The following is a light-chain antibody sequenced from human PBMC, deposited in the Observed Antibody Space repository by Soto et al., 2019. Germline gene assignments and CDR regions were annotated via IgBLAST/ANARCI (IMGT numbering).Light chain of an antibody. CDR2: GAS. Sequence: EIVMTQSPATLSVSPGERATLSCRASQSVRSNLAWYQQKPGQAPRLLIYGASTRATGIPARFSGSGSGTDFTLTISRLEPEDFAVYWCQQYDSSPRTFGQGTK. J-gene: IGKJ1*01. CDR1: QSVRSN. V-gene: IGKV3D-15*01. CDR3: QQYDSSPRT.